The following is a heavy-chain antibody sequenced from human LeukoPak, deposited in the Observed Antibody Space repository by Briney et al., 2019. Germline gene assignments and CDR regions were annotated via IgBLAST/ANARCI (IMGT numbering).Heavy chain of an antibody. J-gene: IGHJ6*03. Sequence: QSGGSLRLSCTASGFTFSAYGMAWVRQAPGKGPEWVSAISGDAVNIFYADSAKGRFTISRDNSKNTLYLQMNSLRAEDTAVYYCAKNGLMGDFWKSYYYMDVWGKGTTVTVSS. CDR2: ISGDAVNI. V-gene: IGHV3-23*01. D-gene: IGHD3-3*01. CDR1: GFTFSAYG. CDR3: AKNGLMGDFWKSYYYMDV.